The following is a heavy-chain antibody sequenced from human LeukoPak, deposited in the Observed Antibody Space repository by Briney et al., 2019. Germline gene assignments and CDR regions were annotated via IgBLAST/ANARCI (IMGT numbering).Heavy chain of an antibody. CDR3: ARVGGSSGFLSYY. Sequence: SETLSLTCTVSGGSISSGDYYWSWIRQPPGKGLEWIGEINHSGSTNYNPSLKSRVTISVDTSKNQFSLKLSSVTAADTAVYYCARVGGSSGFLSYYWGQGTLVTVSS. V-gene: IGHV4-39*07. CDR1: GGSISSGDYY. J-gene: IGHJ4*02. D-gene: IGHD3-22*01. CDR2: INHSGST.